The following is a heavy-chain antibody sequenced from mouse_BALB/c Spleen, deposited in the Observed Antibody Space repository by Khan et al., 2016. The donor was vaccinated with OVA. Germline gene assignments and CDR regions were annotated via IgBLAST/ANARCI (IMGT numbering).Heavy chain of an antibody. J-gene: IGHJ3*01. CDR1: GYSITSGYY. CDR2: ISYDGSN. D-gene: IGHD1-2*01. CDR3: TRDENYHGYLAY. V-gene: IGHV3-6*02. Sequence: EVQLQESGPGLVKPSQSLSLTCSVTGYSITSGYYWNWIRQFPGNKLEWMGYISYDGSNNYNPSLKNLISITRDTSENQFFLTLNSVTTEDTATDCCTRDENYHGYLAYWGQRALVNVSA.